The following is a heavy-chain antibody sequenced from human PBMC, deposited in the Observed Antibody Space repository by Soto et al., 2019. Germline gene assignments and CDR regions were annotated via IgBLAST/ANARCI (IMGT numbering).Heavy chain of an antibody. CDR3: ARGVYCSGGSCYPGPIGY. J-gene: IGHJ4*02. D-gene: IGHD2-15*01. CDR2: MNPNSGNT. V-gene: IGHV1-8*01. CDR1: GYTFTSYD. Sequence: ASVKVSCKASGYTFTSYDINWVRQATGQGLEWMGWMNPNSGNTGYAQKFQGRVIMTRNTSISTAYMELSSLRSEDTAVYYCARGVYCSGGSCYPGPIGYWGQGTLVTVSS.